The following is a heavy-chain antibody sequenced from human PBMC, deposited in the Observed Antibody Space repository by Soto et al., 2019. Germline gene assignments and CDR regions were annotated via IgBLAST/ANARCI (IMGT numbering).Heavy chain of an antibody. D-gene: IGHD1-26*01. CDR2: ISYDGSRK. CDR1: EFTFRIFA. Sequence: QVHLVESGGGVVQPGSSLRLSCAASEFTFRIFAMHWLRQSPGKGLEWVAVISYDGSRKADSEKGRFPVSRDNYWNTLYLHMNCLRAEDTAIDYCARGDREDIAEVVGVRPGEYSMDVWGQGTTVTVSS. J-gene: IGHJ6*02. V-gene: IGHV3-30-3*01. CDR3: ARGDREDIAEVVGVRPGEYSMDV.